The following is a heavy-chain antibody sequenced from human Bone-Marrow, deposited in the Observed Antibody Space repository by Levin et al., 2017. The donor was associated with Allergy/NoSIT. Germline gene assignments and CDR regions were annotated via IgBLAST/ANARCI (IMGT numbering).Heavy chain of an antibody. D-gene: IGHD5-18*01. CDR3: AKGRYSYGSTLDI. Sequence: PSETLSLTCAASGFTFSSYGMHWVRQAPGKGLEWVAVISYDGSNKYYADSVKGRFTISRDNSKNTLYLQMNSLRAEDTAVYYCAKGRYSYGSTLDIWGQGTMVTVSS. J-gene: IGHJ3*02. CDR2: ISYDGSNK. V-gene: IGHV3-30*18. CDR1: GFTFSSYG.